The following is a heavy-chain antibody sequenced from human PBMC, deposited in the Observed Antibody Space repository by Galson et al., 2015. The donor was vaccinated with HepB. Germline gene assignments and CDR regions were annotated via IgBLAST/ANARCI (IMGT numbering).Heavy chain of an antibody. CDR1: GSTFTSYA. Sequence: SVKVSCKASGSTFTSYAMHWVRQAPGQRLEWMGWINAGNGNTKYSQKFQGRVTITRDTSASTAYMELSSLRSEDTAVYYCARDGTYYDFWSGWGAFDIWGQGTMVTVSS. V-gene: IGHV1-3*01. J-gene: IGHJ3*02. CDR2: INAGNGNT. D-gene: IGHD3-3*01. CDR3: ARDGTYYDFWSGWGAFDI.